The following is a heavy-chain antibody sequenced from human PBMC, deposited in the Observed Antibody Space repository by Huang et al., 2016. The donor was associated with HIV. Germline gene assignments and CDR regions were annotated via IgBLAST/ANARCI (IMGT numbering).Heavy chain of an antibody. CDR3: ARLPGSITMIRGVITDPY. V-gene: IGHV4-39*02. CDR2: IYYSGGT. J-gene: IGHJ4*02. Sequence: QLQLQESGPGLVKPSETLSLTCTVSGGSIRSDNYYWGWIRQPPGKGLEWIGSIYYSGGTYYNPSLKRRVTRTVDTSKNHCSLRMRSVTAADTAVYYCARLPGSITMIRGVITDPYWGQGTLVTVSS. D-gene: IGHD3-10*01. CDR1: GGSIRSDNYY.